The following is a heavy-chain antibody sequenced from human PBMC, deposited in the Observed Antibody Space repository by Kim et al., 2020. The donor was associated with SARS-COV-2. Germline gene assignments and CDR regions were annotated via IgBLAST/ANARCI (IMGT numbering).Heavy chain of an antibody. CDR2: ISGSGGST. CDR1: GFTFSSYA. Sequence: GGSLRLSCAASGFTFSSYAMSWVRQAPGKGLEWVSAISGSGGSTYYADSVKGRFTISRDNSKNTLYLQMNSLRAEDTAVYYCAKDPNYDFWSGYQYYFDYWGQGTLVTVSS. CDR3: AKDPNYDFWSGYQYYFDY. V-gene: IGHV3-23*01. J-gene: IGHJ4*02. D-gene: IGHD3-3*01.